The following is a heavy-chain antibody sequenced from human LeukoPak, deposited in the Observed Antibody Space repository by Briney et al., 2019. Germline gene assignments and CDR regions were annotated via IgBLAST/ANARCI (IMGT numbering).Heavy chain of an antibody. Sequence: GGSLRLSCAASGFTFSSYDMHWVRQAPGKSLEWVSAIGTAGDTYYPGSVKGRFTISRENAKNSLYLQMNSLRAEDTAVYYCARGDTIFGVVIWGQGTLVTVSS. J-gene: IGHJ4*02. CDR1: GFTFSSYD. CDR3: ARGDTIFGVVI. V-gene: IGHV3-13*01. D-gene: IGHD3-3*01. CDR2: IGTAGDT.